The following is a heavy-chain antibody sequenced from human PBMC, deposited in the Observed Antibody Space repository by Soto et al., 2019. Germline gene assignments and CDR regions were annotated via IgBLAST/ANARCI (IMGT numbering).Heavy chain of an antibody. CDR2: INPSGGST. V-gene: IGHV1-46*01. CDR3: ARDRFGHIVVVTAHSEYFQH. CDR1: GYTFTRYY. D-gene: IGHD2-21*02. J-gene: IGHJ1*01. Sequence: GASVKGSCTASGYTFTRYYMHWVRQAPGQGLEWMGIINPSGGSTSYAQKFQGRVTMTRDTSTSTVYMELSSLRSEDTAVYYCARDRFGHIVVVTAHSEYFQHWGQGTLVTVSS.